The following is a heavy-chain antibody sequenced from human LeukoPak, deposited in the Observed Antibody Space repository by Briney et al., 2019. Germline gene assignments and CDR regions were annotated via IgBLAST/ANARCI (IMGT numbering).Heavy chain of an antibody. CDR2: IYTSGST. CDR3: ASDRIEVDAFDI. D-gene: IGHD2-15*01. CDR1: GGSISSGSYF. J-gene: IGHJ3*02. Sequence: SETLSLTCTVSGGSISSGSYFWSWIRQPAGKGLEWNGRIYTSGSTNYNPSLKSRVTISVDTSKNQFSLKLSSVTAADTAVYYCASDRIEVDAFDIWGQGTMVTVSS. V-gene: IGHV4-61*02.